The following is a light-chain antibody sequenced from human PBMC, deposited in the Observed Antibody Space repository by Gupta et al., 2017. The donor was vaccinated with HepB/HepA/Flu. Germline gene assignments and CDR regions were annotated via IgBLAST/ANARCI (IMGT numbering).Light chain of an antibody. V-gene: IGKV3-15*01. J-gene: IGKJ2*04. CDR3: QQYHDWPPCS. Sequence: EIVMTQSPATLSVSPGERATLSCRASESVSSNLAWYKQKPGQAPRLLIYGASTSDRGIAARFGGSGYGTDFALTSSNRQYEDFAGYSCQQYHDWPPCSFGQGTKLEIK. CDR2: GAS. CDR1: ESVSSN.